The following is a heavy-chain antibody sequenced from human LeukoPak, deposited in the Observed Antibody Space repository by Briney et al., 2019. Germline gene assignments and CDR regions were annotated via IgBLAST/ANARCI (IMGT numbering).Heavy chain of an antibody. J-gene: IGHJ4*02. CDR3: ARDKGGRYDSRAHDAPFDY. D-gene: IGHD3-22*01. V-gene: IGHV1-69*05. CDR2: IIPIFGAA. Sequence: SVKVSCKASGGTFSSYATSWVRQTPGQGLEWMGGIIPIFGAANYAQKFQGRVTITTDESTSTAYMELSSLRSEDTAVYYCARDKGGRYDSRAHDAPFDYWGQGTLVTVSS. CDR1: GGTFSSYA.